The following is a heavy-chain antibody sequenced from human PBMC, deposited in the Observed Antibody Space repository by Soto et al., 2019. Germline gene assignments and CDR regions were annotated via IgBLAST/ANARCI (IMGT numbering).Heavy chain of an antibody. CDR3: AADLSCSGGSCYSSSTFDV. V-gene: IGHV1-58*02. Sequence: PSVKVSCKASGFTFTSSAMQWVRQARGQRLEWIGWILVGSGNANYAQKFQERLSITRDMSTSTAYMELSNLRSEDAAVYFCAADLSCSGGSCYSSSTFDVWGQGTMVTVSS. J-gene: IGHJ3*01. CDR1: GFTFTSSA. CDR2: ILVGSGNA. D-gene: IGHD2-15*01.